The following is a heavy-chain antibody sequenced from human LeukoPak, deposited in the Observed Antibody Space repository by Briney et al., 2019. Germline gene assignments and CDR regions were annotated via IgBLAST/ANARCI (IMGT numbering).Heavy chain of an antibody. D-gene: IGHD2-2*01. CDR2: ISASGGST. J-gene: IGHJ6*02. CDR3: ATDRYCGSASCQYYYYSGLDV. Sequence: GGSLRLSCAASGFTFSSSAMSWVRQVPGKGLEWVSGISASGGSTYYADSVRGRFTISRDNSKNTLYVQMNSLRAEDTAVYFCATDRYCGSASCQYYYYSGLDVWGQGTTVTVSS. CDR1: GFTFSSSA. V-gene: IGHV3-23*01.